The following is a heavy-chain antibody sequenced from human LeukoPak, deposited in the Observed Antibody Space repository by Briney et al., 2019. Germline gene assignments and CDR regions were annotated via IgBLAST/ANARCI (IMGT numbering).Heavy chain of an antibody. V-gene: IGHV4-61*02. J-gene: IGHJ3*01. D-gene: IGHD3-3*01. CDR3: ARTTDRTIFGEIMHGFDV. Sequence: SETLSLTCTVSGGSISSGSYYWSWIRQPAGKGLEWIGRIYTSGSTNYNPSLKSRGTISVDTSNNQFSLKLNSVTAADTAVYYCARTTDRTIFGEIMHGFDVWGQGTPVTVSS. CDR2: IYTSGST. CDR1: GGSISSGSYY.